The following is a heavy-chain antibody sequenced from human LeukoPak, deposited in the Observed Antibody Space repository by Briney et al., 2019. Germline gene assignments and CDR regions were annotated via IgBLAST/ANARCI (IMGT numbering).Heavy chain of an antibody. CDR2: INPNSGGT. Sequence: ASVKVSCKASGYSGHWMHWVRQAPGQGLEWMGRINPNSGGTNYAQKFQGRVTMTRDTSINTVYMELSGLRPDDTAMYYCARVSGGPTDWGYFDYWGQGALVSVPS. D-gene: IGHD7-27*01. J-gene: IGHJ4*02. V-gene: IGHV1-2*06. CDR3: ARVSGGPTDWGYFDY. CDR1: GYSGHW.